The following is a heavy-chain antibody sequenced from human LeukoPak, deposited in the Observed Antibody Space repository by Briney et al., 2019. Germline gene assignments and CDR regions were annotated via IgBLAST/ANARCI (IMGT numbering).Heavy chain of an antibody. CDR3: ARRVAYSSLSGHPYRYFDY. Sequence: SETLSLTCAVYGGSFSGYYWSWIRQPPGKGLEWIGEINHSGSTNYNPSLKSRVTISVDTSKNQFSLKLSSVTAADTAVYYCARRVAYSSLSGHPYRYFDYWGQGTLVTVSS. CDR2: INHSGST. CDR1: GGSFSGYY. V-gene: IGHV4-34*01. D-gene: IGHD6-6*01. J-gene: IGHJ4*02.